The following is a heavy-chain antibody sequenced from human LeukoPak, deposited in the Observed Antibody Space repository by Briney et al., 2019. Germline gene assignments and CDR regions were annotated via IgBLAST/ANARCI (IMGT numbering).Heavy chain of an antibody. Sequence: GGSLRLSCAASGFTFSSYPMNWVRQAPGKGLEWVSTIIDSGTSTFYADSVKGRFTISRDNSKNTLYLQMNSLRAEDTALYYCAKEVDWSGGSRFPGHWGQGTPVTVSS. CDR3: AKEVDWSGGSRFPGH. CDR1: GFTFSSYP. J-gene: IGHJ4*01. V-gene: IGHV3-23*01. D-gene: IGHD2-15*01. CDR2: IIDSGTST.